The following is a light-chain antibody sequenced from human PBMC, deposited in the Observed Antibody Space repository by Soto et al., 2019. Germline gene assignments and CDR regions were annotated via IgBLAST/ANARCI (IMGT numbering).Light chain of an antibody. J-gene: IGKJ5*01. CDR1: QGISNN. V-gene: IGKV3D-15*01. CDR2: DAS. CDR3: QQYNNWPPIT. Sequence: EIVMTQSPATLSVSPGDRATLSCRASQGISNNLAWYQQKPGQAPRLLFYDASTRATDVPARFSGSWSGTEFTLTISGLQYQDCAGYYCQQYNNWPPITFGHGTRLEIK.